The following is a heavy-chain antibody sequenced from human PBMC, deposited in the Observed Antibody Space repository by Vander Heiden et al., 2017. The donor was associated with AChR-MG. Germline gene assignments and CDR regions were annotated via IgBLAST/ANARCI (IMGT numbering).Heavy chain of an antibody. Sequence: EVQLLESGGGLVQPGGSLRLSCAASGFTFRSHARSWVRQAPGKGLEWVSAISGSGGSTYYADSVKGRFTISRDNSKNTLYLQMNSLRAEDTAVYYCVALSLLVVPAAGDLMDVWGKGTTVTVSS. CDR3: VALSLLVVPAAGDLMDV. CDR2: ISGSGGST. D-gene: IGHD2-2*01. CDR1: GFTFRSHA. J-gene: IGHJ6*04. V-gene: IGHV3-23*01.